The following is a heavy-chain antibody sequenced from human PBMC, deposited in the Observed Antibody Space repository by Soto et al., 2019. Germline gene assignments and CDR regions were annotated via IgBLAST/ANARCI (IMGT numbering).Heavy chain of an antibody. CDR2: IRSKAYGGTT. CDR1: GFTFGDYA. D-gene: IGHD6-19*01. J-gene: IGHJ6*03. V-gene: IGHV3-49*03. Sequence: GGSLRLSCTASGFTFGDYAMSWFRQAPGKGLEWVGFIRSKAYGGTTEYAASVKGSSTISTDDSKSMAYLQMNSLKTEDTAVYYCTRDLFSSSGWYGSDYYYYYMDVWGKGTTVTVSS. CDR3: TRDLFSSSGWYGSDYYYYYMDV.